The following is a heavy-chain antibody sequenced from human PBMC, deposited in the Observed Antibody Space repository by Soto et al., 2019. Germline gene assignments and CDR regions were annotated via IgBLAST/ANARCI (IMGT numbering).Heavy chain of an antibody. J-gene: IGHJ3*02. V-gene: IGHV1-3*01. D-gene: IGHD6-19*01. CDR3: AREPGIAVAGTRNAFDI. Sequence: GESLKISCKASGYTFTSYAMHWVRQAPGQRLEWMGWINAGNGNTKYSQKFQGRVTITRDTSASTAYMELSSLRSEDTAVYYCAREPGIAVAGTRNAFDIWGQGTMVTVSS. CDR1: GYTFTSYA. CDR2: INAGNGNT.